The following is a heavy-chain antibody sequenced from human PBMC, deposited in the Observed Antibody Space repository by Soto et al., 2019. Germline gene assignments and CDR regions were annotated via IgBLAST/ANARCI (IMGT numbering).Heavy chain of an antibody. V-gene: IGHV3-23*01. CDR2: ISGSGGST. CDR1: GFTFSSYA. D-gene: IGHD6-6*01. Sequence: GGSLRLSCAASGFTFSSYAMSWFRQAPGKGLEWVSAISGSGGSTYYADSVKGRFTISRDNSKNTLYLQMNSLRAEDTAVYYCAKDQGLPIAARQVGVYYYRLAGSAQRTTVPVAS. CDR3: AKDQGLPIAARQVGVYYYRLAG. J-gene: IGHJ6*02.